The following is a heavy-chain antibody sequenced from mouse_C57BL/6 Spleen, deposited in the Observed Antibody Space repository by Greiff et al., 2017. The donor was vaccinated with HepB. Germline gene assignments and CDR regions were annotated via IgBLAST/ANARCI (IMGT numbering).Heavy chain of an antibody. CDR2: IYPSDSET. CDR3: ARNDYYGSTKPYYYAMDY. Sequence: QVQLKQSGAELVRPGSSVKLSCKASGYTFTSYWMDWVKQRPGQGLEWIGNIYPSDSETHYNQKFKDKATLTVDKSSSTAYMQLSSLTSEDSAVYYCARNDYYGSTKPYYYAMDYWGQGTSVTVSS. D-gene: IGHD1-1*01. J-gene: IGHJ4*01. V-gene: IGHV1-61*01. CDR1: GYTFTSYW.